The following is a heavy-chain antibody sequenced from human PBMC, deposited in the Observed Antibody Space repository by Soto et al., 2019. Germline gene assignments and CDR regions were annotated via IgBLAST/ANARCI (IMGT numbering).Heavy chain of an antibody. Sequence: GGSLRLSCAASGFTFNNYAMSWVRQAPGKGLEWVSGASGSGDSTYYADSVKGRFTISRDNSKNTLYLQMSSLRVEDTAVYYCAKDQYGGVFDNWGQGTLVTVSS. CDR3: AKDQYGGVFDN. V-gene: IGHV3-23*01. CDR1: GFTFNNYA. J-gene: IGHJ4*02. CDR2: ASGSGDST. D-gene: IGHD2-2*01.